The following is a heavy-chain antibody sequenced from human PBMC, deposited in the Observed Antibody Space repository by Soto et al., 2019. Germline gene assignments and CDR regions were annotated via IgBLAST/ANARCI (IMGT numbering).Heavy chain of an antibody. Sequence: EGQLLQSGGDLVQPGGSLRLSGPGSGLTLRVYAMTWIRQTPEKGLEGVSTFTGRSAVPSYADSVNGRFTVSRDNSKNTLYLQMNSLRPDDTAIYYCAKGGPFTGGFDPWGQGTLVTVSA. V-gene: IGHV3-23*01. D-gene: IGHD3-16*01. CDR1: GLTLRVYA. CDR3: AKGGPFTGGFDP. J-gene: IGHJ5*02. CDR2: FTGRSAVP.